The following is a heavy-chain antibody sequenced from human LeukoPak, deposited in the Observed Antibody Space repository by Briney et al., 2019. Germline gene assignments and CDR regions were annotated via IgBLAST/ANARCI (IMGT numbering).Heavy chain of an antibody. J-gene: IGHJ4*02. Sequence: GGSLRLSCAASGFTFSSYAMHWVRQAPGKGLEWVAVISYDGSSKYYADSVKGRFTISRDNSKNTLYLQMNSLRAEDTAVYYCAKDRYYYDSSGYSDFDYWGQGTLVTVSS. CDR1: GFTFSSYA. CDR3: AKDRYYYDSSGYSDFDY. V-gene: IGHV3-30-3*01. CDR2: ISYDGSSK. D-gene: IGHD3-22*01.